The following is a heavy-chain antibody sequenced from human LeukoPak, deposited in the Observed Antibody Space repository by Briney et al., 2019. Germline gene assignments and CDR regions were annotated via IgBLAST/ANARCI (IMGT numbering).Heavy chain of an antibody. CDR3: AKDAAKDCSGGSCYLDAFDI. D-gene: IGHD2-15*01. CDR2: ISGSGGST. Sequence: GVSLRLSCAASGFTLSNYAMSWVRQAPGKGLEWVSAISGSGGSTYYADSVKGRFTISRDNSKNTLYLQMNSLRAEDTAVYYCAKDAAKDCSGGSCYLDAFDIWGQGTMVTVSS. CDR1: GFTLSNYA. V-gene: IGHV3-23*01. J-gene: IGHJ3*02.